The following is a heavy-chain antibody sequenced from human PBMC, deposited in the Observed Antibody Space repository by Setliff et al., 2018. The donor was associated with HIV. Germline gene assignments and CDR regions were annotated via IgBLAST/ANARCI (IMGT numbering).Heavy chain of an antibody. Sequence: TSETLSLTCNVSGYSISSGFFWGWIRQPPGKGLEWIGSVYHSGTTAYNPSLKRRLTVSMDTSTNNFSLKLESVTAADTAVYFCARRLWRVGGFDIWGQGTMVTVSS. CDR2: VYHSGTT. CDR1: GYSISSGFF. CDR3: ARRLWRVGGFDI. V-gene: IGHV4-38-2*02. D-gene: IGHD3-10*01. J-gene: IGHJ3*02.